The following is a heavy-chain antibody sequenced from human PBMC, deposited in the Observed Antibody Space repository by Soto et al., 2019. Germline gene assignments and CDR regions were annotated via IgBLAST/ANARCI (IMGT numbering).Heavy chain of an antibody. J-gene: IGHJ4*02. D-gene: IGHD3-22*01. CDR3: AKEMTSGYYLFAY. CDR1: GFTFTSYA. CDR2: ISGNCGST. Sequence: PGGSLRLSCAASGFTFTSYAMSWVRQAPGKGLEWVSTISGNCGSTYYPDSVKGRFTISRDNSKNTVYLQMNSLRAEDAAVYYCAKEMTSGYYLFAYWGQGTLVTVSS. V-gene: IGHV3-23*01.